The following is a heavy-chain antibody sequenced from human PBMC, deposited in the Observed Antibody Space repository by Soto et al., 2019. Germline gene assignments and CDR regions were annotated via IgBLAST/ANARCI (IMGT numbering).Heavy chain of an antibody. CDR3: ARIYRRDGNKYADY. CDR2: ISASSTTV. V-gene: IGHV3-48*02. Sequence: EVQLVESGGGLVQPGESLRLSCAASEFTFSSFNMHWVRQAPGKGLVWVSYISASSTTVYYGDSVKGRFTISRDNAKNSLYLQMNSLRDEDTAVYYCARIYRRDGNKYADYWGQGTLVTVSS. CDR1: EFTFSSFN. J-gene: IGHJ4*02. D-gene: IGHD3-16*02.